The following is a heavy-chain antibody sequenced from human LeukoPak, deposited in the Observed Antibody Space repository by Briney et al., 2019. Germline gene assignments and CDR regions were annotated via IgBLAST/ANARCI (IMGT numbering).Heavy chain of an antibody. CDR1: GYPFIAYY. CDR2: INTNSGGT. V-gene: IGHV1-2*02. Sequence: ASVTVSCKASGYPFIAYYMHWVRQAPGQGLEWMGWINTNSGGTSYAQKFQGRVTMTRDTSIGTAYMELSTLRSDDAAVYYCARGTALNYDDSGYRRDFQHWGRGTLVTVSS. J-gene: IGHJ1*01. D-gene: IGHD3-22*01. CDR3: ARGTALNYDDSGYRRDFQH.